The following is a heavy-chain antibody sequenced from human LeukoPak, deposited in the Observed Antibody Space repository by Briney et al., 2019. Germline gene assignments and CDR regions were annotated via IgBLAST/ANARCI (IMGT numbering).Heavy chain of an antibody. CDR1: GYTFTSYY. CDR2: INPSGGST. D-gene: IGHD3-10*01. J-gene: IGHJ3*02. CDR3: ARGVLWFGTHDAFDI. V-gene: IGHV1-46*01. Sequence: ASVKVSCKASGYTFTSYYMHWVRQAPGQGLEWMGIINPSGGSTSYAQKFQGRVTMTRDMSTSTVYMELSSLRSDDTAVYYCARGVLWFGTHDAFDIWGQGTMVTVSS.